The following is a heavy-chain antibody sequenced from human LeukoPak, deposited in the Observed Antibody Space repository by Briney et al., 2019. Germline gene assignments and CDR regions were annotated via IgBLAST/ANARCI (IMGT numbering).Heavy chain of an antibody. CDR2: MNPNSGNT. CDR3: ARERCSSTSCPRYYMDV. J-gene: IGHJ6*03. CDR1: GYTFTGYY. Sequence: ASVKVSCKASGYTFTGYYMHWVRQAPGQGLEWMGWMNPNSGNTGYAQKFQGRVTMTRNTSISTAYMELSSLRSEDTAVYYCARERCSSTSCPRYYMDVWGKGTTVTISS. D-gene: IGHD2-2*01. V-gene: IGHV1-8*02.